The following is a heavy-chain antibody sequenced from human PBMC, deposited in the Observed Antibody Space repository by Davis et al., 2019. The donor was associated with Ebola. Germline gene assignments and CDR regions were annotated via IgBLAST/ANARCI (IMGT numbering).Heavy chain of an antibody. V-gene: IGHV3-73*01. CDR1: GFTFSGSA. Sequence: GGSLRLSCAASGFTFSGSAMHWVRQASGKGLEWVGRIRSKANSYAKAYAASVKGRFTISRDDSKNTAYLQMNSLKTEDTAVYYCTRPSAYCSGGSCPSWGQGTLVTVSS. J-gene: IGHJ4*02. CDR2: IRSKANSYAK. CDR3: TRPSAYCSGGSCPS. D-gene: IGHD2-15*01.